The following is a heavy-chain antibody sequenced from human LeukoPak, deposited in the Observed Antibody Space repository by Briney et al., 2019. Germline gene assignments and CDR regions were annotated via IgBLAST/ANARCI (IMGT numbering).Heavy chain of an antibody. CDR3: ARRPIAAGNNWFDP. CDR2: IYYTGTT. Sequence: SETLSLTCTVSGGSIGSAAYYWGWVRQPPGKGLDWIGSIYYTGTTYYSPSLQTRATLSLDTSKNQFSLKLTSVTATDTAVYFCARRPIAAGNNWFDPWGQGTLVTVSS. V-gene: IGHV4-39*01. J-gene: IGHJ5*02. CDR1: GGSIGSAAYY. D-gene: IGHD6-13*01.